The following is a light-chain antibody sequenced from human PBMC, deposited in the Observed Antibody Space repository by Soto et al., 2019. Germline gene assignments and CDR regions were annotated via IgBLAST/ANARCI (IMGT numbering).Light chain of an antibody. J-gene: IGKJ1*01. CDR3: QQYKDWPLT. CDR2: DAS. V-gene: IGKV3-15*01. CDR1: QSIAND. Sequence: EIVMTQSPVTLSVSPGERATLSCRASQSIANDLAWYQQKPGQAPRLLIYDASTRATAIPARFSGGGFGTEFNLTISSLQSEDFAVYYCQQYKDWPLTFGQGTKVEI.